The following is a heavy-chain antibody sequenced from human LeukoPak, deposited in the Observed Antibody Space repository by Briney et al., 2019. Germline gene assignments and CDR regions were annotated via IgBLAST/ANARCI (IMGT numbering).Heavy chain of an antibody. CDR2: ISRRSRHV. V-gene: IGHV3-21*01. D-gene: IGHD1-1*01. J-gene: IGHJ1*01. CDR1: GFSFSDYS. Sequence: PGGSLRLSCTASGFSFSDYSMNWVRQAPGKGLEWVSSISRRSRHVYYAGSVKGRFTISRDNAWNSLYLQVNSLRAEDMAVYFCVRDLLGSGSTTAYLHHWGQGTLVTVSS. CDR3: VRDLLGSGSTTAYLHH.